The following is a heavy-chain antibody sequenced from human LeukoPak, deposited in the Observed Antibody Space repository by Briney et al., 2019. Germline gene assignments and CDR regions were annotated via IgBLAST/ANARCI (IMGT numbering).Heavy chain of an antibody. J-gene: IGHJ4*02. D-gene: IGHD3-10*01. V-gene: IGHV4-59*08. Sequence: SETLSLTCTVSGGSISSYYWSWIRQPPGKGLEWIGYIYYSGSTNYNPSLKSRVTISVDTSKNQFSLKLSSVTAADTAVYYCATIMVRGVIPDYWGQGTLVTVSS. CDR3: ATIMVRGVIPDY. CDR2: IYYSGST. CDR1: GGSISSYY.